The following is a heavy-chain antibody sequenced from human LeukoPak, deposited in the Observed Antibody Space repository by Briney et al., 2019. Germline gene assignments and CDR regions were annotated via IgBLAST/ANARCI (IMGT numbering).Heavy chain of an antibody. D-gene: IGHD2-2*01. V-gene: IGHV3-48*03. CDR1: GFTFSSYE. CDR3: ARDLSYCTITSCSYYYYGMDV. Sequence: QPGGSLTLSCSASGFTFSSYEMNWVRQAPPRGLQWVSYISSSGGTIYYADSVKGRFTISRDNAKNPLYLQMNSLRAEDTAVYYCARDLSYCTITSCSYYYYGMDVWGRGTTVTVSS. J-gene: IGHJ6*02. CDR2: ISSSGGTI.